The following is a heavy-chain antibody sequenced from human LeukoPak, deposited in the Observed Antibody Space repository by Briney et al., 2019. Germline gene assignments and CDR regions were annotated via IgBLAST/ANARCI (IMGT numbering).Heavy chain of an antibody. Sequence: SETLSLTCAVYGGSFSGYYWSWIRQHPGKGLEWIGYIYYSGSTYYNPSLKSRVTMSVDTSKNQFSLKLSSVTAVDTAVYYCARIYRGFDPWGQGTLVTVSS. CDR1: GGSFSGYY. J-gene: IGHJ5*02. D-gene: IGHD1-26*01. V-gene: IGHV4-34*01. CDR3: ARIYRGFDP. CDR2: IYYSGST.